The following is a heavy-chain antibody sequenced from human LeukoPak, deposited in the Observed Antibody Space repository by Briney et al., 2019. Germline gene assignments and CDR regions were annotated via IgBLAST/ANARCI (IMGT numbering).Heavy chain of an antibody. Sequence: PSETLSLTCTVSGGSISSYYWSWIRQPAGKGLEWIGRIYTSGSTNYNPSLKRRVAMSVDTSQNQFSLKLSSVTAADTAVYYCARGWYDSSGYYWYFDYWGQGTLVTVSS. CDR1: GGSISSYY. CDR2: IYTSGST. CDR3: ARGWYDSSGYYWYFDY. J-gene: IGHJ4*02. V-gene: IGHV4-4*07. D-gene: IGHD3-22*01.